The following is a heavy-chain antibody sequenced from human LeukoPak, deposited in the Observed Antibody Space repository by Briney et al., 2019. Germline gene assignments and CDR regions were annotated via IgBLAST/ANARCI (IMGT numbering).Heavy chain of an antibody. J-gene: IGHJ4*02. V-gene: IGHV1-18*01. CDR1: GYTFTSYG. CDR2: ISAYNGNT. D-gene: IGHD4-23*01. CDR3: AGLTTVVTPPDYYFGY. Sequence: ASVKVSCKASGYTFTSYGISWVRQAPGQGLEWMGWISAYNGNTNYAQKLQGRVTMTTDTSTSTAYMELRSLRSDDTAVYYCAGLTTVVTPPDYYFGYWGQGTLVTVSS.